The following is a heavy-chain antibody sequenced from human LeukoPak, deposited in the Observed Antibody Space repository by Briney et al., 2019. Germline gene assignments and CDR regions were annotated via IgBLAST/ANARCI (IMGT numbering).Heavy chain of an antibody. D-gene: IGHD5-24*01. V-gene: IGHV3-21*01. CDR1: GFTFSSYS. CDR3: ARDYRRDGYNYN. Sequence: PGGSLRLSCAASGFTFSSYSMNWVRQAPGKGLEWVSSISSSSSYIYYADSVKGRFTISRDNAKNSLYLQMNSLRAEDTAVYYCARDYRRDGYNYNWGQGTLVTVSS. J-gene: IGHJ4*02. CDR2: ISSSSSYI.